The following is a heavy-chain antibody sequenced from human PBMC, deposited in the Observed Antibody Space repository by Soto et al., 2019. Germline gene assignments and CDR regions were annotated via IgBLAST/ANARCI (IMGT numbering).Heavy chain of an antibody. J-gene: IGHJ5*02. Sequence: SETLSLTCTVSSDSISRFSWSWIRQAAGKGLEWIGRVYVNADTKYAPSLRSRLNISVDTSKNQFSLRLTSVTAADTAVYYCAREPGPRQKLLYQNWFDPWGQGTLVTVSS. D-gene: IGHD1-7*01. CDR3: AREPGPRQKLLYQNWFDP. V-gene: IGHV4-4*07. CDR1: SDSISRFS. CDR2: VYVNADT.